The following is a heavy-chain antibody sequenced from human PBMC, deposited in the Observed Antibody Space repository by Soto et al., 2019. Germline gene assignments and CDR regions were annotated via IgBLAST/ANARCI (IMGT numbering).Heavy chain of an antibody. V-gene: IGHV1-18*01. CDR2: ISAYNGNT. D-gene: IGHD2-15*01. J-gene: IGHJ4*02. Sequence: QVQLVQSGVVVKKPGASVKVSCKASGYTFTSYGISWVRQAPGQGLEWMGWISAYNGNTNYAQKLQGRVTMTTDTSTSTAYMELSSLRSDDTAVYCCARAGLDIVVVVAANPFDYWGQGTLVTVSS. CDR1: GYTFTSYG. CDR3: ARAGLDIVVVVAANPFDY.